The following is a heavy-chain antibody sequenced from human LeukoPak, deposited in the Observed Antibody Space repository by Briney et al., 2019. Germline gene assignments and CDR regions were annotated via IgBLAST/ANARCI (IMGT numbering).Heavy chain of an antibody. Sequence: SETLSLTCTVSGGSISSYYWSWIRQPPGKGLERIGYIYYSGSTNYNPSLKSRVTISVDTSKNQFSLKLSSVTAADTAVYYCARTFATSTLSGSFDYWGQGTLVTVSS. V-gene: IGHV4-59*08. CDR3: ARTFATSTLSGSFDY. J-gene: IGHJ4*02. CDR1: GGSISSYY. D-gene: IGHD2-15*01. CDR2: IYYSGST.